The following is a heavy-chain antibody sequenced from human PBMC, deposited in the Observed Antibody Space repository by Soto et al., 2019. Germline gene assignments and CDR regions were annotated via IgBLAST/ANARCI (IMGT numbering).Heavy chain of an antibody. V-gene: IGHV4-59*01. CDR1: GDSTSHYY. J-gene: IGHJ4*02. D-gene: IGHD2-15*01. CDR3: ACPRGKRGSRIDY. CDR2: ISYSGNT. Sequence: SLSLLSMIPGDSTSHYYWSWIRQSPGKGLEWIGYISYSGNTNYNPSLKSRVTISVDTSKDQLSLKVTSVTAADTAMYYCACPRGKRGSRIDYWVQGTHVTLSS.